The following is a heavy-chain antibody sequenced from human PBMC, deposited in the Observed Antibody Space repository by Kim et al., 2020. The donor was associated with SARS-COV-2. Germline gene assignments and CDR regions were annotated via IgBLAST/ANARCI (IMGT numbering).Heavy chain of an antibody. D-gene: IGHD1-26*01. V-gene: IGHV1-24*01. J-gene: IGHJ4*02. Sequence: YAQKFQGRVTMTEDTSTDTAYMELSSLRSEDTAVYYCATRIVGAAFNFDYWGQGTLVTVSS. CDR3: ATRIVGAAFNFDY.